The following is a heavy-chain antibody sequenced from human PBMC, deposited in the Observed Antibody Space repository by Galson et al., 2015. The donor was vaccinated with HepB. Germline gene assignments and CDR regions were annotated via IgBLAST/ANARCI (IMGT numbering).Heavy chain of an antibody. CDR3: AKVRAVAGGFDY. J-gene: IGHJ4*02. V-gene: IGHV3-23*01. CDR2: ISGSGGST. Sequence: SLRLSCAASGFTFSSYAMSWVRQAPGKGLEWVSAISGSGGSTYYADSVKGRFTISRDNSKNTLYLQMNSLRAEDTAVYYCAKVRAVAGGFDYWGQGTLVTVSS. CDR1: GFTFSSYA. D-gene: IGHD6-19*01.